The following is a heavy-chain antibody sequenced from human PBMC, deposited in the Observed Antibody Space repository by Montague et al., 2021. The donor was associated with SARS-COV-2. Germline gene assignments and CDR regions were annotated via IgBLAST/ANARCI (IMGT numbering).Heavy chain of an antibody. D-gene: IGHD3-10*01. CDR2: IYYSGST. CDR3: AGLDWFGEVSSENWFDP. CDR1: GGSISSSSNY. V-gene: IGHV4-39*01. J-gene: IGHJ5*02. Sequence: SETLSLTCTVSGGSISSSSNYWGWIRQPPGKGLEWIGSIYYSGSTYYNSSLKSRVTISVDTSKNQFSMKLNSVTAADTAVYYCAGLDWFGEVSSENWFDPWGQGTLVTVSS.